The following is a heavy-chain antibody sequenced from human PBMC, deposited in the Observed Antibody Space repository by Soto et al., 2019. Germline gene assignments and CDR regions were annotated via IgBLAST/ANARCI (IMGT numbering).Heavy chain of an antibody. J-gene: IGHJ4*02. CDR3: ARFSGSYTRGLDY. Sequence: EVQLVESGGGLVQPGGSLRRSCAASGFTFSDHYMDCVRQAPGKGLEWVGRSRNKANSYSTEYAASVKGRFTISRDESKNSLYLQMNSLKTEDTAVYYCARFSGSYTRGLDYWGQGTLVTVSS. D-gene: IGHD1-26*01. V-gene: IGHV3-72*01. CDR1: GFTFSDHY. CDR2: SRNKANSYST.